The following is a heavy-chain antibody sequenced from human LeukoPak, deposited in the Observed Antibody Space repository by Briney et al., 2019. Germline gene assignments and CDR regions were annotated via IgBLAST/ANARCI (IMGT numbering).Heavy chain of an antibody. CDR1: GFTFSSYS. CDR3: ARGSRDFDY. CDR2: ISTSSSNI. Sequence: PGGSLRLSCAASGFTFSSYSMNWVRQAPGKGLEWVSAISTSSSNIYYADSVKGRFTMSRDNAKNSLYLQLNSLRAEDTAVYYCARGSRDFDYWGQGTLVTVSS. D-gene: IGHD5-24*01. J-gene: IGHJ4*02. V-gene: IGHV3-21*01.